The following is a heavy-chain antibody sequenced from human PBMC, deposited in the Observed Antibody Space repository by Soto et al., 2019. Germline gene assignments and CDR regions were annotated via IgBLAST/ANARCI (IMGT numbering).Heavy chain of an antibody. Sequence: ASVKVSCKASGYTFTSYGISWVRQAPGQGLEWMGWISAYNGNTNYAQKLQGRVTMTTDTSTSTAYMELRSLRSDDTAVYYCAWKGGGGITIFAVVIDGLEYWGQGTLVTVSS. J-gene: IGHJ4*02. CDR3: AWKGGGGITIFAVVIDGLEY. V-gene: IGHV1-18*01. CDR1: GYTFTSYG. CDR2: ISAYNGNT. D-gene: IGHD3-3*01.